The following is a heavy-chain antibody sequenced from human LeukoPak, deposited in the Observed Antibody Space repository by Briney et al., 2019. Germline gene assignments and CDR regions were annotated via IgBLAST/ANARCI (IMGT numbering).Heavy chain of an antibody. CDR1: GDSVSSNSAA. CDR2: TYYRSKLYN. D-gene: IGHD5-24*01. J-gene: IGHJ6*03. V-gene: IGHV6-1*01. CDR3: ARDSLYIDGYNYSYYYYYMDV. Sequence: SQTLSLTCAISGDSVSSNSAAWHWIRQSPSRGLEWLGRTYYRSKLYNDYAVSVKSRITINPDTSKNQFSLQLNSVTPEDTAVYYCARDSLYIDGYNYSYYYYYMDVWGKGTTVTISS.